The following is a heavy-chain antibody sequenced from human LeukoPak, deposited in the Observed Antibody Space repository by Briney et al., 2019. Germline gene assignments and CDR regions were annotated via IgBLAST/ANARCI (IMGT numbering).Heavy chain of an antibody. J-gene: IGHJ4*02. D-gene: IGHD3-3*01. Sequence: PSENLSLTCTVSGGSISTGFYYWAWIRQPPGKGLEWIGSIYYSGITYYNPSLKSPVTISVDTSKNQFSLKLSSVTAADTAVYYCAGEPRTMTGGFWSGYYNDDYWGQGTLVTVSS. CDR2: IYYSGIT. CDR3: AGEPRTMTGGFWSGYYNDDY. V-gene: IGHV4-39*07. CDR1: GGSISTGFYY.